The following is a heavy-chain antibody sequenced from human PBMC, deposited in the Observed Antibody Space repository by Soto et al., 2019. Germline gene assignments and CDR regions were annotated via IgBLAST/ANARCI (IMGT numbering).Heavy chain of an antibody. CDR3: VRTYTYYYDSSGYYDAFDI. CDR2: IYYSGST. CDR1: GGSISSSSYY. D-gene: IGHD3-22*01. V-gene: IGHV4-39*01. Sequence: QLQLQESGPGLVKPSETLSLTCTVSGGSISSSSYYWGWIRQPPGKGLEWIGSIYYSGSTYYNPSLKSRVTISVETSKNQFSLKLSSVTAADTAVYYCVRTYTYYYDSSGYYDAFDIWGQGTMVTVSS. J-gene: IGHJ3*02.